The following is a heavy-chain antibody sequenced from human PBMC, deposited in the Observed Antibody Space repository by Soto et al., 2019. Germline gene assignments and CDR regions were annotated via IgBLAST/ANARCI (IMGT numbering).Heavy chain of an antibody. CDR3: ARVSGSYYYGMDV. Sequence: SETLSLTCAVSCGSISSSNWWSWVRQPPGKGLEWIGEIYHSGSTNYNPSLKSRVTISVDKSKNQFSLKLSSVTAADTAVYYCARVSGSYYYGMDVWGQGTTVTVSS. V-gene: IGHV4-4*02. J-gene: IGHJ6*02. D-gene: IGHD1-26*01. CDR2: IYHSGST. CDR1: CGSISSSNW.